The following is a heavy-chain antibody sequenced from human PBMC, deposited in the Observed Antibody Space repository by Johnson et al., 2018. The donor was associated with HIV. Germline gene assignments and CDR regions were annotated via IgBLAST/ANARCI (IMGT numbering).Heavy chain of an antibody. CDR3: ARASGEWDAFDI. D-gene: IGHD3-10*01. CDR2: ISYDGSNK. Sequence: QVQLVESGGGVVQPGRSLRLSCAASGFTFSSYAMHWVRQAPGKGLAWVAVISYDGSNKYYADSVKGRFTISRDNSKNTLYLQMGSLRAEDMGVYYCARASGEWDAFDIWGQGTVVTVSS. CDR1: GFTFSSYA. V-gene: IGHV3-30*14. J-gene: IGHJ3*02.